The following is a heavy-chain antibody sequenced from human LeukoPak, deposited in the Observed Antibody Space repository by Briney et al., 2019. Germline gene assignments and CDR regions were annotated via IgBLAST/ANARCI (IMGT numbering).Heavy chain of an antibody. D-gene: IGHD2-2*02. CDR2: INPNSGGT. CDR1: GYTFTGYY. J-gene: IGHJ4*02. Sequence: ASVKVSCKASGYTFTGYYMHWVRQVPGQGLEWMGRINPNSGGTNYAQKFQGRVTMTRDTSISTAYMELSRLRSDDTAVYYCARGVEGPATAIPEDYWGQGTLVTVSS. CDR3: ARGVEGPATAIPEDY. V-gene: IGHV1-2*06.